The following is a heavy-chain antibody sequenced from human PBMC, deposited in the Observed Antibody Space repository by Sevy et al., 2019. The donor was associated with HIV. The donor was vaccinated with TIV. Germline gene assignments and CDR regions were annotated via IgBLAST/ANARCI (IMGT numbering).Heavy chain of an antibody. CDR1: GFTFRSYS. CDR2: ISTESTYI. Sequence: GGSLRLSCAASGFTFRSYSMNWVRQAPGKGLAWISSISTESTYIYYADSLKGRFTISRDNAKNSLFLQMNSLRAEDTAVYYCARINCTNGVCFQGYYYYAMDVWGQGTTVTVSS. J-gene: IGHJ6*02. CDR3: ARINCTNGVCFQGYYYYAMDV. V-gene: IGHV3-21*01. D-gene: IGHD2-8*01.